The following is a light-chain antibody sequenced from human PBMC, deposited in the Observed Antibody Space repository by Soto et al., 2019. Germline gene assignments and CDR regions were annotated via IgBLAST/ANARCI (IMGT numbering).Light chain of an antibody. CDR1: HGIRND. CDR2: AAS. V-gene: IGKV1-6*01. CDR3: LQEYNYPLT. J-gene: IGKJ4*01. Sequence: AIQMTQSPSSLSASVGDRVTITCRASHGIRNDLGWYQQKPGNAPKLLIYAASSLQSGVPSRFSGSGSGTDFTLTISSLQPEDFATYYCLQEYNYPLTFGGGTKVEIK.